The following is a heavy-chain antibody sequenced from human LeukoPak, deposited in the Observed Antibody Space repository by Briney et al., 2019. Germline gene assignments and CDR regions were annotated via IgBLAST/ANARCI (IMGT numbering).Heavy chain of an antibody. J-gene: IGHJ5*02. D-gene: IGHD4-17*01. CDR1: GGSISSYY. V-gene: IGHV4-59*01. CDR2: IYYSGST. Sequence: SETLSLTCTVSGGSISSYYWSWLRQPPGKGLEWIGYIYYSGSTNYNPSLKSRVTISVDTSKNQFSLKLSSVTAADTAVYYCAKGGVYGDYVGDWFDPWGQGTLVTVSS. CDR3: AKGGVYGDYVGDWFDP.